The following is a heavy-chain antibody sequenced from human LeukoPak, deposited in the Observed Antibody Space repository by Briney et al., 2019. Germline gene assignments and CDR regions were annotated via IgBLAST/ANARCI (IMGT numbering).Heavy chain of an antibody. CDR1: GFNFVNYA. V-gene: IGHV3-74*01. Sequence: GGSLRLSCAASGFNFVNYAMHWVRQAPGKGLVWVSRINSDGRNTPYADSVKGRFTISRDNAKNSLYLQMNSLRAEDTAVYYCARDFPYCSSTSCFVFDYWGQGTLVTVSS. J-gene: IGHJ4*02. CDR2: INSDGRNT. D-gene: IGHD2-2*01. CDR3: ARDFPYCSSTSCFVFDY.